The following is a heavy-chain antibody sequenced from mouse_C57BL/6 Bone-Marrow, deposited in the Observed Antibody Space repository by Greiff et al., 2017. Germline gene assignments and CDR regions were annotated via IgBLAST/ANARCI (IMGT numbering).Heavy chain of an antibody. CDR3: APQYYGSSIQDAY. V-gene: IGHV1-26*01. J-gene: IGHJ3*01. Sequence: VQLQQSGPELVKPGASVKISCKASGYTFTDYYMNWVKQSHGKSLEWIGDINPNNGGTSYNQKFKGKATLTVVKSSSTAYMELRSLTSEDSAVYYCAPQYYGSSIQDAYWGQGTLVTVSA. CDR2: INPNNGGT. D-gene: IGHD1-1*01. CDR1: GYTFTDYY.